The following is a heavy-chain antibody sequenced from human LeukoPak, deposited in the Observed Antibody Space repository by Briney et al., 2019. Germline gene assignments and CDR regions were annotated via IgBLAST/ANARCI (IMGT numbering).Heavy chain of an antibody. CDR2: INSDGSIT. CDR1: GFTFSTYW. D-gene: IGHD6-13*01. Sequence: GGSLRLSCAASGFTFSTYWMHWVRQVPGKGLVWVSRINSDGSITTYADSVKGRFTISRDNAKNTLYLQMNSLRVEDTAVYYCAGGISTTGGGWGQGTMVTVSS. CDR3: AGGISTTGGG. J-gene: IGHJ3*01. V-gene: IGHV3-74*01.